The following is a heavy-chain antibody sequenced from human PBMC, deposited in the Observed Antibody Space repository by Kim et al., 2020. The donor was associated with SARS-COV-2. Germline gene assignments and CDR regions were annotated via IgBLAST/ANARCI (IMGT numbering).Heavy chain of an antibody. CDR1: GGSISSYY. Sequence: SETLSLTCTVSGGSISSYYWSWIRQPPGKGLEWIGYIYYSGSTNYNPSLKRRVTISVDTSKNQFSLKLSSGTAADTAVYYCARDHREWLQYTANWYFDLWGRGTLVTVSS. V-gene: IGHV4-59*01. CDR3: ARDHREWLQYTANWYFDL. CDR2: IYYSGST. D-gene: IGHD3-3*01. J-gene: IGHJ2*01.